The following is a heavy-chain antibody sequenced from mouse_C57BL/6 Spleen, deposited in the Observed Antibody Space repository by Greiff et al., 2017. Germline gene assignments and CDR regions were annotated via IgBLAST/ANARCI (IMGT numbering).Heavy chain of an antibody. J-gene: IGHJ4*01. Sequence: QVHVKQSGPGLVQPSQSLSISCTASGFSLTSYGVHWVRQSPGQGLEWLGVIWRGGSTDNNAAFISSLNISKDNSTSQVFFKMNSLRADDAAIYYYAREGVCYDYGGYAMDYWGQGTSVTVSA. CDR1: GFSLTSYG. CDR2: IWRGGST. D-gene: IGHD2-4*01. V-gene: IGHV2-2*01. CDR3: AREGVCYDYGGYAMDY.